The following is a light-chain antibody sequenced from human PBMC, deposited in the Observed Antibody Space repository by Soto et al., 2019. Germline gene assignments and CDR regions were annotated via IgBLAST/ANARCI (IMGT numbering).Light chain of an antibody. V-gene: IGLV1-44*01. J-gene: IGLJ2*01. CDR3: AAWDNSLNGPV. CDR2: SNN. Sequence: QAVVTQPPSASGTPGQRVTISCSGSSSNIGTNTVTWYQQLPETAPKLLIHSNNERPSGVPDRFSGAKSGTSASLVISGLQSEDEADFYCAAWDNSLNGPVFGGGTKLTV. CDR1: SSNIGTNT.